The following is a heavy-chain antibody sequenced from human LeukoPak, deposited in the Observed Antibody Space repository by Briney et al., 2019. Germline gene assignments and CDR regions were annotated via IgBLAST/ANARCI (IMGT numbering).Heavy chain of an antibody. D-gene: IGHD5-18*01. CDR2: GDYSGST. CDR3: AGDTYGTDY. V-gene: IGHV4-59*01. J-gene: IGHJ4*02. CDR1: GGSFSNYY. Sequence: PSETLTLTCTVSGGSFSNYYWNWIRQPPGKGLEWIGCGDYSGSTNYNPSLNSRVSISVDTSKNQLSLRLRSVTAADTALYYCAGDTYGTDYWGQGTLVTVSS.